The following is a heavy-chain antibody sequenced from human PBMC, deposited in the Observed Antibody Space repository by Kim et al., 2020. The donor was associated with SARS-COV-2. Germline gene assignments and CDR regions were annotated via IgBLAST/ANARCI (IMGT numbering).Heavy chain of an antibody. CDR3: AKDVSRITLFGVVTWGGMDV. Sequence: GGSLRLSCAASGFTFSSYAMSWVRQAPGKGLEWVSAISGSGGSTYYADSVKGRFTISRDNSKNTLYLQMNSLRAEDTAVYYCAKDVSRITLFGVVTWGGMDVWGQGTTVTVSS. V-gene: IGHV3-23*01. CDR2: ISGSGGST. CDR1: GFTFSSYA. D-gene: IGHD3-3*01. J-gene: IGHJ6*02.